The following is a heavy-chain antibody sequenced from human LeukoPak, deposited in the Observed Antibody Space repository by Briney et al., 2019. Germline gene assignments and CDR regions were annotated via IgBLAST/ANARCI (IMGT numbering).Heavy chain of an antibody. V-gene: IGHV4-59*01. CDR2: IYYSGTT. J-gene: IGHJ4*02. CDR3: ARGNLGVAVVDY. CDR1: GDSTSSYY. Sequence: PSETLSLTCTVSGDSTSSYYWTWIRQPPGKGLEWIGYIYYSGTTNYNPSLKSRVTLSIDTSKNQLSLKLNSVTAADTAVYYCARGNLGVAVVDYWGQGTLVTVSS. D-gene: IGHD2-15*01.